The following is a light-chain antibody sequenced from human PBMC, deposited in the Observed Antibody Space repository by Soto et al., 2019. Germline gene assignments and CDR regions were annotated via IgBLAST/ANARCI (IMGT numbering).Light chain of an antibody. J-gene: IGLJ3*02. CDR2: DVS. V-gene: IGLV2-14*03. CDR3: SSFTRINTWV. Sequence: QSALTQPASVSRSPGQSITISCTGTNSDVGGYNYVSWYQQHPGKAPKVIIYDVSNRPSGVSNRFSGSKSGNTASLTISGLQTEDEADYYCSSFTRINTWVFGGGTQLTGL. CDR1: NSDVGGYNY.